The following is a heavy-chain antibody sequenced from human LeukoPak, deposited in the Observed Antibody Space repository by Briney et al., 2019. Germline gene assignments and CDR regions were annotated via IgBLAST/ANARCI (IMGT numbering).Heavy chain of an antibody. Sequence: GGSLRLSCATSAFTFSDYWVSWVRHTPGKGLQWVANIREDGSEKYYVGSVKGRFTISRDNAKNSLYLQMYSLSAEDTAVYYCARVDRFEESTHYFDDWGQGTLVTVSS. CDR1: AFTFSDYW. CDR3: ARVDRFEESTHYFDD. V-gene: IGHV3-7*01. CDR2: IREDGSEK. J-gene: IGHJ4*02. D-gene: IGHD3-10*01.